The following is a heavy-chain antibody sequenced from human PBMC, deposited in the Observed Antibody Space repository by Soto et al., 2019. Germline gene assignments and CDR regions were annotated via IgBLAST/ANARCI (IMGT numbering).Heavy chain of an antibody. D-gene: IGHD3-10*01. CDR3: AKSMEYLHRLFDY. CDR2: ISDDGTNK. V-gene: IGHV3-30*18. CDR1: GFRFSSYG. J-gene: IGHJ4*02. Sequence: PGGSLRLSCAASGFRFSSYGINWVRQAPGKGLEWVAVISDDGTNKYYVDSVKGRFTISRDNSKNTLYLQMNSLRAEDTAVYYCAKSMEYLHRLFDYWGQGTLVTVSS.